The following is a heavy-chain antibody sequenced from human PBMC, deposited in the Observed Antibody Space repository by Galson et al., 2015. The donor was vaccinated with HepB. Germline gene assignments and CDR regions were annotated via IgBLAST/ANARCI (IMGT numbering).Heavy chain of an antibody. D-gene: IGHD3-10*01. V-gene: IGHV1-46*01. J-gene: IGHJ4*02. CDR1: EYTFTNYN. CDR3: ARASRGGVITVVRGVMIDY. Sequence: VKVSCKASEYTFTNYNIHWVRQAPGQGLEWMGIIHPSGDSTSYAQKFQGRVTMTRDTSSSTVYMELNSLRSEDTAVYYCARASRGGVITVVRGVMIDYWGQGTLVTVSS. CDR2: IHPSGDST.